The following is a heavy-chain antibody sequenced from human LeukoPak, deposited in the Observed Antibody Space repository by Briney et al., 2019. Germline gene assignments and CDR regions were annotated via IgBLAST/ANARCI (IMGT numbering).Heavy chain of an antibody. D-gene: IGHD6-19*01. CDR2: ISSSSSYI. Sequence: GGSLRLSCAASGFTFSSYSMNWGRQAPGKGLEWVSSISSSSSYIYYADSVKGRFTISRDNAKNSLYLQMNSLRAEDTAVYYCARAVAGPHYFDYWGQATLVTVSS. CDR1: GFTFSSYS. V-gene: IGHV3-21*01. J-gene: IGHJ4*02. CDR3: ARAVAGPHYFDY.